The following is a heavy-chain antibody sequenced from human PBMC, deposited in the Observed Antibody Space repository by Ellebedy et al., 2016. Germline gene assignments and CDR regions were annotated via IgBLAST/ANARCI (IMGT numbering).Heavy chain of an antibody. CDR1: GFTFSSYG. V-gene: IGHV3-23*01. J-gene: IGHJ4*02. CDR3: AKDSLYGSGSYEQQLDQYYFDY. D-gene: IGHD3-10*01. CDR2: ISGSGGST. Sequence: GESLKISCAASGFTFSSYGMSWVRQAPGKGLEWVSAISGSGGSTYYADSVKGRFTISRDNSKNTLYLQMNSLRAEDTAVYYCAKDSLYGSGSYEQQLDQYYFDYWGQGTLVTVSS.